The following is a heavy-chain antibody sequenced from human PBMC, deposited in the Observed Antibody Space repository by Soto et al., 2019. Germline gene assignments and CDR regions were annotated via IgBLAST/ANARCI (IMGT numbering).Heavy chain of an antibody. Sequence: ASVKVSCKASGYTFTGHYIHWVRQAPEQGPEWMGEIGPESGATRYAQRFQGRVTMTRDTSITTVYMELNNLSPDDTAVYYCGRGRSGQIVVFYWGQGTPVTVSS. J-gene: IGHJ4*02. CDR3: GRGRSGQIVVFY. D-gene: IGHD1-26*01. CDR1: GYTFTGHY. V-gene: IGHV1-2*02. CDR2: IGPESGAT.